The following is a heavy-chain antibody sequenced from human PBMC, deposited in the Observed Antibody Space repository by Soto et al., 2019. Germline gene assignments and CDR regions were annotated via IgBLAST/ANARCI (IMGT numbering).Heavy chain of an antibody. Sequence: EVHLVESGGGLVQPGGSLRLSCAASGFTFRSFTMNWVRQAPGKGLEWVSTISSNSAYIYYTDALRGRFTISRDNAKNSLHLQMNTLRAEDTAVYYCTRDASRDSSARGWFDPWGRGTLVTVSS. D-gene: IGHD6-13*01. CDR3: TRDASRDSSARGWFDP. CDR1: GFTFRSFT. J-gene: IGHJ5*02. CDR2: ISSNSAYI. V-gene: IGHV3-21*01.